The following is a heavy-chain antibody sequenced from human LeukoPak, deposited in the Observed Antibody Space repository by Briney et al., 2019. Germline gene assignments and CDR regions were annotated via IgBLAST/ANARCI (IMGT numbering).Heavy chain of an antibody. Sequence: PGGSLRLSCAASGSTLSSYAMSWVRQAPGKGLEWVSLISGNAGSTYYADSVKGRFTISRDNSKNTLYLQMNSLRAEDTAVYYCAKDLRPIVVVIAVYLDYWGQGTLVTVSS. D-gene: IGHD3-22*01. CDR3: AKDLRPIVVVIAVYLDY. CDR1: GSTLSSYA. V-gene: IGHV3-23*01. CDR2: ISGNAGST. J-gene: IGHJ4*02.